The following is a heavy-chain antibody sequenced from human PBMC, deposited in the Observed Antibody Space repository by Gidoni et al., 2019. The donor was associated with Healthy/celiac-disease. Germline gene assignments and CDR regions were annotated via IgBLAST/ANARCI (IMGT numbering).Heavy chain of an antibody. CDR2: ISGMGGST. Sequence: EVQLLESGGGLVQPGGSLRLSCAASGFTFSSYAMSWVRQAPGKGLEWVSAISGMGGSTYYADSVKGRFTISRDNSKNTLYLQMTSLRAEDTAVYYCAKLGRSNVVTQFDPWGQGTLVTVSS. J-gene: IGHJ5*02. CDR1: GFTFSSYA. D-gene: IGHD2-21*02. CDR3: AKLGRSNVVTQFDP. V-gene: IGHV3-23*01.